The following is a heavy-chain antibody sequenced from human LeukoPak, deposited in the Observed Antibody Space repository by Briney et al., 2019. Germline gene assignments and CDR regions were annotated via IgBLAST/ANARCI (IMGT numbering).Heavy chain of an antibody. D-gene: IGHD6-19*01. CDR1: GYTFTSYA. J-gene: IGHJ4*02. CDR3: ARAPAVAGTNFDY. CDR2: INAGNGNT. V-gene: IGHV1-3*03. Sequence: EASVKVSFKASGYTFTSYAMHWVRPAPGQRLEWMGWINAGNGNTKYSQEFQGRVTITRDTSASTAYMELSSLRSEDMAVYYCARAPAVAGTNFDYWGQGTLVTVSS.